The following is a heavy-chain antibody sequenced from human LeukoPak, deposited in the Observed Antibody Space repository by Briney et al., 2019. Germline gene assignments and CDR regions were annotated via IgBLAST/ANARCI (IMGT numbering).Heavy chain of an antibody. CDR3: ARVVSYSSGWYHYYYMDV. V-gene: IGHV4-39*01. J-gene: IGHJ6*03. CDR2: IYFSGST. Sequence: PSETLSLTCTVSGGSISSSTYYWGWIRQPPGKGLECIGSIYFSGSTYYNPSLKSRVTISLDTSKNQFSLKLSSVTAADTAVYYCARVVSYSSGWYHYYYMDVWDKGTTVTVSS. D-gene: IGHD6-19*01. CDR1: GGSISSSTYY.